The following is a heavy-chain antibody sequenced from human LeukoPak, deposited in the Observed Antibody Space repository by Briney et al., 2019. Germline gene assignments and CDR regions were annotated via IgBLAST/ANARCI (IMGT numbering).Heavy chain of an antibody. V-gene: IGHV3-23*01. CDR1: GFTFSSHA. J-gene: IGHJ3*02. CDR2: ISGSGGST. CDR3: AKDEYPVAGTQDDAFDI. D-gene: IGHD6-19*01. Sequence: GGSLRLSCAASGFTFSSHAMSWVRQAPGKGLEWVSAISGSGGSTYYADSVKGRFTISRDNSKNTLYLQMNSLRAEDTAVYYCAKDEYPVAGTQDDAFDIWGQGTMVTVSS.